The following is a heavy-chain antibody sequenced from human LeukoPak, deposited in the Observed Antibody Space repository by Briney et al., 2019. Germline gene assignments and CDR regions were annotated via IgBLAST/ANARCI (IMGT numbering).Heavy chain of an antibody. Sequence: KSSETLSLTCTVSGGSISSYYWSWIRQPPGKGLEWIGYTYYSGSTNYNPSLKSRVTISVDTSKNQFSLKLSSVTAADTAVYYCARDQGSSWSYYYYGMDVWGQGTTVTVSS. J-gene: IGHJ6*02. CDR1: GGSISSYY. V-gene: IGHV4-59*01. D-gene: IGHD6-13*01. CDR2: TYYSGST. CDR3: ARDQGSSWSYYYYGMDV.